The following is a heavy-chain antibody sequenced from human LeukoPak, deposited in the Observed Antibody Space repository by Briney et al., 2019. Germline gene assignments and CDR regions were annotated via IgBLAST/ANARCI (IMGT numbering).Heavy chain of an antibody. CDR1: GGTFSSYA. J-gene: IGHJ4*02. CDR3: ASSIDCSGGSCYLRQGGYYFDY. V-gene: IGHV1-69*13. D-gene: IGHD2-15*01. Sequence: SVKVSCKASGGTFSSYAISWVRQAPGQGLEWMGGIIPIFGTANYAQKFQGRVTITAVESTSTAYMELSSLRSEDTAVYYCASSIDCSGGSCYLRQGGYYFDYWGQGTLVTVSS. CDR2: IIPIFGTA.